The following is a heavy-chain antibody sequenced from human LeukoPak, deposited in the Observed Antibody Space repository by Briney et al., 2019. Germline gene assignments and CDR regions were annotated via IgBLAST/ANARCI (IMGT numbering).Heavy chain of an antibody. J-gene: IGHJ4*02. CDR1: GFIFEEYT. D-gene: IGHD5-18*01. V-gene: IGHV3-43*01. CDR2: INWDGGST. CDR3: AKGDVDSPMNFYH. Sequence: GGSLRLSCAASGFIFEEYTMHWVRQAPGKGLEWVSLINWDGGSTYYAGSVQGRFTISRDNNKSSLYLQMDSLTTEDTAFYYCAKGDVDSPMNFYHWGQGTLVTVSS.